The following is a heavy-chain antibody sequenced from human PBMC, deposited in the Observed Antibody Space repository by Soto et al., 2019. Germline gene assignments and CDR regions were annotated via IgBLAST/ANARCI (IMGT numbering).Heavy chain of an antibody. V-gene: IGHV3-21*01. Sequence: GGSLRLSCAASGFTFSSYSMNWVRQAPGKGLEWVSSISSKSSYTYYADSVKGRFTISRDNAQNSLYLQMNSLRAEDTAVYYCARGPKVITTQPLPGFDYWGQGTLVTVSS. J-gene: IGHJ4*02. D-gene: IGHD3-22*01. CDR2: ISSKSSYT. CDR3: ARGPKVITTQPLPGFDY. CDR1: GFTFSSYS.